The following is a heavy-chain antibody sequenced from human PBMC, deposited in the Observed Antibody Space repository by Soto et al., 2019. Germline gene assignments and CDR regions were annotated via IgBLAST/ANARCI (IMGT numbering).Heavy chain of an antibody. CDR3: AREGYCSGGSCYAFDY. CDR1: GFTFSSYG. Sequence: QVQLVESGGGVVQPGRSLRLSCAASGFTFSSYGMHWVRQAPGKGLEWVAVIWYDGSNKYYADSVTGRFTISRDNSKNTLYLQMNSLRAEDTAVYYCAREGYCSGGSCYAFDYWGQGTLVTVSS. CDR2: IWYDGSNK. V-gene: IGHV3-33*01. D-gene: IGHD2-15*01. J-gene: IGHJ4*02.